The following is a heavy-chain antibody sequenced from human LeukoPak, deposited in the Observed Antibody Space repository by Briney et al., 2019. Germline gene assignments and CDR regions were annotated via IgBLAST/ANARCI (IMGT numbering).Heavy chain of an antibody. D-gene: IGHD3-22*01. CDR2: ISSSSSYI. V-gene: IGHV3-21*01. J-gene: IGHJ4*02. CDR1: GFSFGDYG. Sequence: GGSLRLSCTTSGFSFGDYGLSWFRQAPGKGLEWVSSISSSSSYIYYADSVKGRFTISRDNAKNSLYLQMNSLRAEDTAVYYCASYGTNYYDSSGYTPFDYWGQGTLVTVSS. CDR3: ASYGTNYYDSSGYTPFDY.